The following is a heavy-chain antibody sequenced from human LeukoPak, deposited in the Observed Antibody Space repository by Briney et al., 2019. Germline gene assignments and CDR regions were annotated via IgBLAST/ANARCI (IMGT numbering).Heavy chain of an antibody. J-gene: IGHJ6*02. CDR1: GFTFSSYA. D-gene: IGHD6-19*01. Sequence: GSLRLSCAASGFTFSSYAMHWVRQAPGKGPEWVAVISYDGSNKYYADSVKGRFTISRDNSRNTLYLQMNSLRAEDTAVYYCPLAAGPYYYYGMDVWGQGTTVTVSS. CDR3: PLAAGPYYYYGMDV. V-gene: IGHV3-30-3*01. CDR2: ISYDGSNK.